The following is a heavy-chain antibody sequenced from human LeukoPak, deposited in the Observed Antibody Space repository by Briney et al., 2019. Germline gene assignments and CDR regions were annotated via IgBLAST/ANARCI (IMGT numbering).Heavy chain of an antibody. Sequence: GGSLRLXCAASGFTFDDYGMSWVRQAPGKGLEWVSGINWNGGSTGYADSGKGRFTISRDNAKNSLYLQMNSLRAEDTALYYCAREKVAAAETFFDYWGQGTLVTVSS. CDR1: GFTFDDYG. D-gene: IGHD6-13*01. J-gene: IGHJ4*02. V-gene: IGHV3-20*04. CDR3: AREKVAAAETFFDY. CDR2: INWNGGST.